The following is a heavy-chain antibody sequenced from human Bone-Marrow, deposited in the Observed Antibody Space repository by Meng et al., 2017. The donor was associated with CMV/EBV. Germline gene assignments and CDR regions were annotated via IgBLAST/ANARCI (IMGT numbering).Heavy chain of an antibody. CDR2: ISPNSGGT. D-gene: IGHD3-3*01. CDR3: AREEIFGVVIEGNWFDP. V-gene: IGHV1-2*02. CDR1: YPFTGYC. Sequence: YPFTGYCMHWVPPAPGQGLAWIEWISPNSGGTSYAQQFQGRVTMTRDTSISTAYMELSRLRSDDTAVYYCAREEIFGVVIEGNWFDPWGQRTLVTVSS. J-gene: IGHJ5*02.